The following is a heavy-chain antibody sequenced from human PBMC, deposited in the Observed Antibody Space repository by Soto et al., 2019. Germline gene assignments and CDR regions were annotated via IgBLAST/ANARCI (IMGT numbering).Heavy chain of an antibody. CDR2: ISGSGGST. V-gene: IGHV3-23*01. CDR1: GFTFSSYA. Sequence: TGGSLRLSCAASGFTFSSYAMSWVRQAPGKGLEWVSAISGSGGSTYYADSVKGRFTISRDNSKNTLYLQMNSLRAEDTAVYYCAKDLHGDYGAFDYWGQGTLVTVSS. CDR3: AKDLHGDYGAFDY. J-gene: IGHJ4*02. D-gene: IGHD4-17*01.